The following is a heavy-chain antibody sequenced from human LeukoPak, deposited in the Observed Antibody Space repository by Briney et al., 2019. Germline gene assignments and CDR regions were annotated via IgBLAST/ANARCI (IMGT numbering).Heavy chain of an antibody. Sequence: ASVKVSCKASGYTFISYDINWVRQATGQGLGWMGWMNPNSGNTGYAQKFQGRVTMTRNTSISTAYMELSSLRSEDTAVYYCARGPGYCSGGSCYYYMDVWGKGTTVTVSS. V-gene: IGHV1-8*01. CDR3: ARGPGYCSGGSCYYYMDV. J-gene: IGHJ6*03. CDR2: MNPNSGNT. D-gene: IGHD2-15*01. CDR1: GYTFISYD.